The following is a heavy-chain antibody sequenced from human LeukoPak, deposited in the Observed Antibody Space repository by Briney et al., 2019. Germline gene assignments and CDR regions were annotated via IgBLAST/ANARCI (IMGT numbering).Heavy chain of an antibody. J-gene: IGHJ3*02. Sequence: GESLKISCKGSGYSFTSYWIGWVRQMPGKGLEWMGIIYPGDSDTRYSPSFQGQVTISADKSISTAYLQWSSLKASDTAMYYCARLVAEAGPYDAFDIWGQGTMVTVSS. D-gene: IGHD6-13*01. V-gene: IGHV5-51*01. CDR2: IYPGDSDT. CDR3: ARLVAEAGPYDAFDI. CDR1: GYSFTSYW.